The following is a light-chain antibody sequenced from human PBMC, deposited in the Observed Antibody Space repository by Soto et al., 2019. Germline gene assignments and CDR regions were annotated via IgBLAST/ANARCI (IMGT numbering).Light chain of an antibody. CDR2: AAS. Sequence: DIQMTQSPSSLSASVGDRVTITCRESQGISNNLNWYQQKPGKAPKLVIYAASSLQSGFPSRFSGSGSGTDFTRTISSLRAEDFATYYCQQSYSTPLTFGGGTNVEIK. V-gene: IGKV1-39*01. CDR3: QQSYSTPLT. CDR1: QGISNN. J-gene: IGKJ4*01.